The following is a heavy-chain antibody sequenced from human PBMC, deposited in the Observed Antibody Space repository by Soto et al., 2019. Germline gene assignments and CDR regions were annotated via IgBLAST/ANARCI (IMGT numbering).Heavy chain of an antibody. CDR1: GFTVSSYA. Sequence: EVQLLESGGGLVQPGGSLRLSCAASGFTVSSYAMSWVRQAPGKGLEWVSAISGSGGSTYYADSVKGRFTISRDNSKNTLYLQMNGLRAEDTAVYYCAKDKGAYGSGSYYPQHWGQGTLVTVSS. J-gene: IGHJ1*01. CDR2: ISGSGGST. D-gene: IGHD3-10*01. CDR3: AKDKGAYGSGSYYPQH. V-gene: IGHV3-23*01.